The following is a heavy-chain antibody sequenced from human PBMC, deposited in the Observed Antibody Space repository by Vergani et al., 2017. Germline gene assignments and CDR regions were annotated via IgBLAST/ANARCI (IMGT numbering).Heavy chain of an antibody. Sequence: EVQLVESGGGLVQPGGSLRLSCAASGFTFSSYSMNWVRQAPGKGLEWVSYISSSSSTIYYADSVKGRFTISRDNAKNSLYLQMNSLRAEDTAVYYCARETVVAASGXFDLWGRGTLVTVSS. CDR2: ISSSSSTI. V-gene: IGHV3-48*01. CDR3: ARETVVAASGXFDL. CDR1: GFTFSSYS. J-gene: IGHJ2*01. D-gene: IGHD2-15*01.